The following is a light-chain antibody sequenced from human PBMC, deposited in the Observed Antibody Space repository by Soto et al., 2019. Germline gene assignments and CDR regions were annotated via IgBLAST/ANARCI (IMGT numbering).Light chain of an antibody. CDR1: SSNIGSNY. CDR2: RNT. CDR3: AAWDDSLSGLV. Sequence: QSVLTQPPSASGTPGQRVTISCSGSSSNIGSNYVYWYQQLPGTAPKLLIYRNTQRPSGVPDRFSASKSGTSASLAISGLRSEDETDYYCAAWDDSLSGLVFGTGTKLTVL. J-gene: IGLJ1*01. V-gene: IGLV1-47*01.